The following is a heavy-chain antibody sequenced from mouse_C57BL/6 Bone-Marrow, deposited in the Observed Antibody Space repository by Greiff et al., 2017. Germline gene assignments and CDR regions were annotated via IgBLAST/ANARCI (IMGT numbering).Heavy chain of an antibody. CDR3: ARHGSYYYGRSQAWLAY. D-gene: IGHD1-1*01. CDR1: GYTFTEYT. V-gene: IGHV1-62-2*01. CDR2: FYPGSGSI. Sequence: QVQLQQSGAELVKPGASVKLSCKASGYTFTEYTIHWVKQRSGQGLEWIGWFYPGSGSIKYNEKFKDKATLTADKSSSTVYMELSRLTSEDSAVYFCARHGSYYYGRSQAWLAYWGQGTLVTVSA. J-gene: IGHJ3*01.